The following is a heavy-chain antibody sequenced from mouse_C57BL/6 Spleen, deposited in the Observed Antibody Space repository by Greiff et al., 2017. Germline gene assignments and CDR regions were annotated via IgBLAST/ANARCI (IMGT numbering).Heavy chain of an antibody. CDR3: ASEGTGTRGFAY. Sequence: VKLMESGPGLVAPSQSLSITCTVSGFSLTSYGVDWVRQSPGKGLEWLGVIWGVGSTNYNSALKSRLSISKDNSKSQVFLKMNSLQTDDTAMYYGASEGTGTRGFAYWGQGTLVTVSA. CDR1: GFSLTSYG. J-gene: IGHJ3*01. CDR2: IWGVGST. V-gene: IGHV2-6*01. D-gene: IGHD4-1*01.